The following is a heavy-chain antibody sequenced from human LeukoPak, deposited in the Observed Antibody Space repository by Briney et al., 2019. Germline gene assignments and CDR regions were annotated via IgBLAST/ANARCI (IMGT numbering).Heavy chain of an antibody. Sequence: GASVRVSCTASGYTFTVYYMHWVRQAPGQGLEWMRWINPNSGGTIYAQKFQGRVTMTRDTSISTAYMELSRLRSDDTAVFYCARADCSGGDCYSGYWGQGTLVTISS. V-gene: IGHV1-2*02. CDR3: ARADCSGGDCYSGY. J-gene: IGHJ4*02. CDR1: GYTFTVYY. CDR2: INPNSGGT. D-gene: IGHD2-15*01.